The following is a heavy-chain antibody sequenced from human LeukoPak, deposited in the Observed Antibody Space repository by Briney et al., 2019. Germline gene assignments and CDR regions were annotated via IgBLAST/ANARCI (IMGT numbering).Heavy chain of an antibody. CDR3: ARGRLTRGDY. CDR1: GYTFTDYY. Sequence: GASVKVSCKASGYTFTDYYVHWVRQAPGQGLEWMGWINPHSGGSNYAQKFQGRVTMTRDTSITTAYMDLNRLRSDDTAIYYCARGRLTRGDYWGQGTLVTVSS. D-gene: IGHD4/OR15-4a*01. J-gene: IGHJ4*02. CDR2: INPHSGGS. V-gene: IGHV1-2*02.